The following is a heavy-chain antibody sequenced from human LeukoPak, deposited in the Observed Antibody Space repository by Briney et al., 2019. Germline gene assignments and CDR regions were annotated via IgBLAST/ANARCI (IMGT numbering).Heavy chain of an antibody. CDR2: ISYDGSNK. D-gene: IGHD3-16*01. CDR3: ARFGPDAFDI. V-gene: IGHV3-30*01. CDR1: GFTFSSYA. Sequence: GGSLRLSCAASGFTFSSYAMHWVRQAPGKGLEWVAVISYDGSNKYYADSVKGRFTISRDNSKNTLYLQMNSLRAEDTAVYYCARFGPDAFDIWGQGTMVTVSS. J-gene: IGHJ3*02.